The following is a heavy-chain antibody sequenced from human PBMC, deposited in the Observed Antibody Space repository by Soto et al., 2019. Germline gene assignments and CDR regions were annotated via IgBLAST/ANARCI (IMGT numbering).Heavy chain of an antibody. D-gene: IGHD6-19*01. CDR2: ISSSSTI. Sequence: EVQLVESAGDLVQPGGSLRLSCAASGFTFSTYSMNWVRQAPGKGLEWVSSISSSSTIYYADSVKGRFTISRDNVQNSLYLQMHSLRAEDTAVYYCARERGSGWTFDYWGQGTLVTVSS. V-gene: IGHV3-48*01. CDR1: GFTFSTYS. CDR3: ARERGSGWTFDY. J-gene: IGHJ4*02.